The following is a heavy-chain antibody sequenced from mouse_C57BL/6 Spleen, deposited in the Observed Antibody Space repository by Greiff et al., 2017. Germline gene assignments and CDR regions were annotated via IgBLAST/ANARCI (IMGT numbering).Heavy chain of an antibody. J-gene: IGHJ3*01. V-gene: IGHV1-55*01. CDR3: ARSGIYYGNFWFAY. CDR1: GYTFTSYW. Sequence: QVQLQQPGAELVKPGASVKMSCKASGYTFTSYWITWVKQRPGQGLEWIGDIYPGSGSTNYNEKFKSKATLTVDTSSSTAYMQLSSLTSEDSAVYYCARSGIYYGNFWFAYWGQGTLVTVSA. CDR2: IYPGSGST. D-gene: IGHD2-1*01.